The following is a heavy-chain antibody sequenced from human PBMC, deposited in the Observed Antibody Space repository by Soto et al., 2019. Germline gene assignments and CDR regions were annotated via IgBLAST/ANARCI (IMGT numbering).Heavy chain of an antibody. D-gene: IGHD4-17*01. J-gene: IGHJ6*02. V-gene: IGHV2-26*01. Sequence: SGPTLVNPTETLTLTCSVSGFSLTNGRMGVSWIRQPPGKALEWLAHFFSDAEGSYSTSMQSRLNMYKDSSGSQVVLTMTNMAPADTATYFCARMDGDYNYYGLDVWGHGIAVTVSS. CDR1: GFSLTNGRMG. CDR3: ARMDGDYNYYGLDV. CDR2: FFSDAEG.